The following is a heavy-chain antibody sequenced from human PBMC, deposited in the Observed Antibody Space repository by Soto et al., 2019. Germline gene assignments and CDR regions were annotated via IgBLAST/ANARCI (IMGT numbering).Heavy chain of an antibody. D-gene: IGHD4-17*01. J-gene: IGHJ6*02. CDR2: IYYSGST. CDR1: GGSISSGDYY. V-gene: IGHV4-30-4*01. CDR3: ARVTTSYYYYGMDV. Sequence: PSETLSLTCTVSGGSISSGDYYWSWIRQPPGKGLEWIGYIYYSGSTYYNPSLKSRVTISVDTSKNQFPLKLSSVTAADTAVYYCARVTTSYYYYGMDVWGQGTTVTVSS.